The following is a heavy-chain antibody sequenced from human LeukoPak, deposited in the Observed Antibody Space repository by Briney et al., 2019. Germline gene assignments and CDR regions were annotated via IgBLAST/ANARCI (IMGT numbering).Heavy chain of an antibody. Sequence: PGGSLRLSCAASGFTFRNYYMNWIRQAPGKGLDWVSYISASGDTIYYGDSVRGRFTISGDNAKNSLYLDMNTLKAEDTAVYYCARDPSWEILSYFDYWGQGTLVTVSS. CDR3: ARDPSWEILSYFDY. CDR1: GFTFRNYY. V-gene: IGHV3-11*04. D-gene: IGHD1-26*01. CDR2: ISASGDTI. J-gene: IGHJ4*02.